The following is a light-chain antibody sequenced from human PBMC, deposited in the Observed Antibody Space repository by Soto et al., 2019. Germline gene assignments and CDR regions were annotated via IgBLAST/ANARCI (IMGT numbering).Light chain of an antibody. CDR3: QQYGSSPKT. CDR2: GAS. V-gene: IGKV3-20*01. CDR1: QSVSSSY. Sequence: EIVFTQSPGTLSLSPGERATLSCRASQSVSSSYLAWYQQKPGQAPRLLIYGASSRATGIPDRFSGSGSGTDFTLTISRLEPEDFAVYYCQQYGSSPKTFGQGTKVAIK. J-gene: IGKJ1*01.